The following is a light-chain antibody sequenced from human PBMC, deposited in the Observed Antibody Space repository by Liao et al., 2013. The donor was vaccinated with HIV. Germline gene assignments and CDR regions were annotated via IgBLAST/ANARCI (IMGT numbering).Light chain of an antibody. J-gene: IGLJ3*02. CDR3: QVWDSSSDQGV. V-gene: IGLV3-1*01. CDR2: QDT. Sequence: SYELTQAPSVSVSPGQTASITCSGDKLGSSYASWYQQKPAQSPVLVIYQDTKRPSGIPDRFSGSNSGNTATLTISGTQAMDEADYYCQVWDSSSDQGVFGGGTKLTVL. CDR1: KLGSSY.